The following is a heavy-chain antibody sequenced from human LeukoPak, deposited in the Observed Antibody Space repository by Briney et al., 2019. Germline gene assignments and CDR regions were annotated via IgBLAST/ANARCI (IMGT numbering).Heavy chain of an antibody. CDR1: GYPINSGYF. V-gene: IGHV4-38-2*02. D-gene: IGHD2-15*01. CDR2: IFHTGDV. Sequence: SETLSLTCTVSGYPINSGYFWGWVRQPPGKGPEWIGSIFHTGDVYYNPSLRSRVTISVDTSRNQVSLKVTSVTAADTALYYCARVVASTSIDSWGQGILVTVSS. CDR3: ARVVASTSIDS. J-gene: IGHJ4*02.